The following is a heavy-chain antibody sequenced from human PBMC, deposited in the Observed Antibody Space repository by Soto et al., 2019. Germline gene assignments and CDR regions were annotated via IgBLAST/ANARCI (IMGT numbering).Heavy chain of an antibody. CDR2: IYYSGST. V-gene: IGHV4-31*03. J-gene: IGHJ5*02. CDR3: ARSVASGLITFDP. CDR1: GGSISSGGYY. Sequence: QVQLQESGPGLVKPSQTLSLTCTVSGGSISSGGYYWSWIRQHPGKGLEWIGYIYYSGSTYYNPSLKSRVSISVDTSKNQFSLKLSSVTAADTAVYYCARSVASGLITFDPWGQGTLVTVSS.